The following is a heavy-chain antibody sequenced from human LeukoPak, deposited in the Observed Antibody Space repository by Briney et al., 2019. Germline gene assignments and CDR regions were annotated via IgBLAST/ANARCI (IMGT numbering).Heavy chain of an antibody. CDR1: GFTFGRFG. J-gene: IGHJ4*02. D-gene: IGHD2-8*01. V-gene: IGHV3-23*01. CDR3: ARDLGYCTNGVCHTRFDY. Sequence: GGSLRLSCAASGFTFGRFGMSWVRQAPGKGLEWVSAISDSGTSTYYADSVKGRFTISRDNSKNTLYLQMNSLRAEDTAVYYCARDLGYCTNGVCHTRFDYWDQGTLVAVSS. CDR2: ISDSGTST.